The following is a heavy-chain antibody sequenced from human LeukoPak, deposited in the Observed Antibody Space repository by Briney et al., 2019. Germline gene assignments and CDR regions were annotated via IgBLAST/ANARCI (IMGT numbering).Heavy chain of an antibody. V-gene: IGHV3-23*01. J-gene: IGHJ5*01. CDR3: AKGSGRYGSGSFSDS. D-gene: IGHD3-10*01. CDR1: GFTFSSYA. CDR2: IIATVGST. Sequence: PGGSLRLSCAASGFTFSSYAMGCVRQPPGKGLEWVPSIIATVGSTYFAASVRGRFTISRDNSKNTQYLQMNSLRAEDTAVYYCAKGSGRYGSGSFSDSWGQGTLVTVSS.